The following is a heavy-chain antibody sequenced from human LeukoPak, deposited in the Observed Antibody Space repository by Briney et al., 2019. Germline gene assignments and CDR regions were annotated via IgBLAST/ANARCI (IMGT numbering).Heavy chain of an antibody. Sequence: ASVKVSCKASGGTFSRFTISWVRQAPGQGFEWMGGITPVFGTANFAQKFQGRVSITADESTSTAFMELSSLRSEDTAVYYCAREWGLESSGYYYAYWGQGTLVTVSS. D-gene: IGHD3-22*01. V-gene: IGHV1-69*01. CDR2: ITPVFGTA. CDR3: AREWGLESSGYYYAY. J-gene: IGHJ4*02. CDR1: GGTFSRFT.